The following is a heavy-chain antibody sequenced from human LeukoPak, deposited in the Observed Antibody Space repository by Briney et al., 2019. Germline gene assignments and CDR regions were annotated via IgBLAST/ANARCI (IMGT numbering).Heavy chain of an antibody. CDR3: ARGYYLGSGSFDY. CDR2: ISGSGGST. V-gene: IGHV3-23*01. CDR1: GFTFSSYA. J-gene: IGHJ4*02. D-gene: IGHD3-10*01. Sequence: PGGSLRLSCAASGFTFSSYAMSWVRQAPGKGLEWVSAISGSGGSTYYADSVKGRFTVSRDNSENTLSLHMNSLRPEDTAVYFCARGYYLGSGSFDYWGQGALVTVSS.